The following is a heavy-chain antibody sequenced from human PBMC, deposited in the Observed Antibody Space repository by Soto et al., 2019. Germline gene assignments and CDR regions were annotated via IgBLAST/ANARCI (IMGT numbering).Heavy chain of an antibody. CDR3: ARDIVVVPAVTDAFDI. D-gene: IGHD2-2*01. V-gene: IGHV3-7*01. Sequence: EGSLRLSCAASGFTFSSYWMSWVRQAPGKGLEWVANIKQDGSEKYYVDSVKGRFTISRDNAKNSLYLQMNSLRAEDTAVYYCARDIVVVPAVTDAFDIWGQGTMVTVSS. J-gene: IGHJ3*02. CDR2: IKQDGSEK. CDR1: GFTFSSYW.